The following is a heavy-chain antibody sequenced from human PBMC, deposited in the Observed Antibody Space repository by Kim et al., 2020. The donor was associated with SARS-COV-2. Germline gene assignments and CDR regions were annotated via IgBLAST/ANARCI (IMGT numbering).Heavy chain of an antibody. CDR3: ARCVVVTEYRSSWYESVFDD. D-gene: IGHD6-13*01. J-gene: IGHJ4*02. CDR2: IYYSWST. CDR1: GGSVSSGIFY. V-gene: IGHV4-61*01. Sequence: SETLSLTCSVSGGSVSSGIFYWSWIRQPPGKGLEWIGDIYYSWSTNYNPSLKRRVIISLDTSKNQFSLNLSPVTAADTAVYYCARCVVVTEYRSSWYESVFDDWGQGTLVTVSS.